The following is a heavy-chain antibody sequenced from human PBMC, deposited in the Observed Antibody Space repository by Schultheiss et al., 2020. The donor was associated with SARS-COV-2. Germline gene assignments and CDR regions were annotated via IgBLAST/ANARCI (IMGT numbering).Heavy chain of an antibody. CDR1: GYSFTNYW. J-gene: IGHJ4*02. V-gene: IGHV5-51*01. Sequence: GGSLRLSCKGSGYSFTNYWIGWVRQMPGKGLEWMGIIYPGDSDTRYSPSFQGQVTISADKSISTSYLRWSSLKASDTAMYYCAIRSYDAFSYHFDYWGQGTLVTVSS. CDR2: IYPGDSDT. D-gene: IGHD3-16*01. CDR3: AIRSYDAFSYHFDY.